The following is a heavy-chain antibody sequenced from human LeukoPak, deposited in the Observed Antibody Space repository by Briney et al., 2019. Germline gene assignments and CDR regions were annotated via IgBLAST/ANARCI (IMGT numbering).Heavy chain of an antibody. CDR1: GLAVSTSY. CDR3: ARDSHYDFWTGYSDS. V-gene: IGHV3-66*01. D-gene: IGHD3-3*01. J-gene: IGHJ4*02. CDR2: IYSSGSA. Sequence: GGSLRLSCAASGLAVSTSYINWVRQAPGRGLEWVSVIYSSGSAFYADSVEGRFIVSRDNSKNTLYLQMNSLRAEDTAVYYCARDSHYDFWTGYSDSWGQGTLVTVSS.